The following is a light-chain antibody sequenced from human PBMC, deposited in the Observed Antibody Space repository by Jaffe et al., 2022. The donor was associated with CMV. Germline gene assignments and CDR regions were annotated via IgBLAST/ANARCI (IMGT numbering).Light chain of an antibody. CDR2: ATS. CDR1: QTVNNIY. V-gene: IGKV3-20*01. J-gene: IGKJ2*01. CDR3: QQYGPSPMYT. Sequence: EIVLTQSPGTLSLSPGERATLSCRASQTVNNIYFAWYRQAPGQAPRLLIYATSTRATGIPDRFSGSGSGTDFTLTISRLEPEDFAVYYCQQYGPSPMYTFGQGTKLEIK.